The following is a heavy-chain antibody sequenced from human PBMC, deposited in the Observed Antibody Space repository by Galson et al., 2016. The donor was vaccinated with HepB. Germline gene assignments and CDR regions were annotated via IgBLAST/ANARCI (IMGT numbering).Heavy chain of an antibody. CDR2: ISRSGDST. V-gene: IGHV3-23*01. CDR1: GFTFRNYG. Sequence: SLRLSCAASGFTFRNYGMTWVRQAPGKGLEGVSSISRSGDSTDYADSVKGRFTISRDNSKNTLSLQMNSLTADDTAIYYCVQGSTAPAVWGKGTTVNVSS. CDR3: VQGSTAPAV. D-gene: IGHD2-2*01. J-gene: IGHJ6*04.